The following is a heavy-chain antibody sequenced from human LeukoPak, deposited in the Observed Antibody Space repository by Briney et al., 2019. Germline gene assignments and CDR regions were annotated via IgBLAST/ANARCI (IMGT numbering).Heavy chain of an antibody. CDR3: ARELRFLEWTFIDY. CDR2: IYYSGST. V-gene: IGHV4-59*01. D-gene: IGHD3-3*01. J-gene: IGHJ4*02. CDR1: GGSISSYY. Sequence: SETLSLTCTVSGGSISSYYWSWIRQPPGKGLEWIGYIYYSGSTNYNPSLKSRVTISVDTSKNQFSLKLGSVTAADTAVYYCARELRFLEWTFIDYWGQGTLVTVSS.